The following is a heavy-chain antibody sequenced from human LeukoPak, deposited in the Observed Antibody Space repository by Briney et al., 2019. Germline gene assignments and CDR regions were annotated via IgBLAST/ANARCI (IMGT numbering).Heavy chain of an antibody. D-gene: IGHD3-16*01. J-gene: IGHJ3*02. CDR2: IYPGDSDT. CDR3: ARHAPYDQASLSAFDI. Sequence: GESLKISCKASGYNFPSYWIGWVRQMPGKGLEWMGIIYPGDSDTRYSPSFQGQVTISADKSIRTAYLQWSSLKASDTAMYYCARHAPYDQASLSAFDIWGQGTMVTVSS. CDR1: GYNFPSYW. V-gene: IGHV5-51*01.